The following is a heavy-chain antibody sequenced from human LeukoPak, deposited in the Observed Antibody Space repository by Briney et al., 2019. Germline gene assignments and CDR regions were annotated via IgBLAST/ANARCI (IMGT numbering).Heavy chain of an antibody. CDR3: ARGPGCSSTSCYRGTYYFDY. V-gene: IGHV4-30-4*08. Sequence: SETLSLTCTVSGGSISSGDYYWSWIRQPPGKGLEWIGYIYYSGSTYYNPSLKSRVTISVDTSKNQFSLKLSSVTAADTAVCYCARGPGCSSTSCYRGTYYFDYWGQGTLVTVSS. D-gene: IGHD2-2*02. CDR2: IYYSGST. J-gene: IGHJ4*02. CDR1: GGSISSGDYY.